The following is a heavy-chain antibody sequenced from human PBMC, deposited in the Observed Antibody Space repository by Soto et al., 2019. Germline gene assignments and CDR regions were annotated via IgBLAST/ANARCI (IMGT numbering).Heavy chain of an antibody. J-gene: IGHJ6*03. CDR3: ARDRLHINVVDYMDV. V-gene: IGHV3-53*04. CDR1: GFTVSSNY. Sequence: GGSLRLSCAASGFTVSSNYMSWVRQAPGKGLEWVSGIYSVGSKYYADSAQGRFTISGHNSKNTLYLKMNSLRAEDTAVYDCARDRLHINVVDYMDVWGKGTTVTVSS. D-gene: IGHD2-21*01. CDR2: IYSVGSK.